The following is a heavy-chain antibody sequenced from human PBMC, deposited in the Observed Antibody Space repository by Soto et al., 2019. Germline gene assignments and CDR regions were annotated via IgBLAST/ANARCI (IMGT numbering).Heavy chain of an antibody. CDR3: ASSVDPSSFDY. D-gene: IGHD3-9*01. Sequence: ASVKVSCKDSGYTYTGYYMHWVRQAPGQGLEWMGWINPNSGGTNYAQKFQGWVTMTRDTSISTAYMELSRLRSDDTAVYYCASSVDPSSFDYWGQGTLVTVSS. CDR1: GYTYTGYY. V-gene: IGHV1-2*04. J-gene: IGHJ4*02. CDR2: INPNSGGT.